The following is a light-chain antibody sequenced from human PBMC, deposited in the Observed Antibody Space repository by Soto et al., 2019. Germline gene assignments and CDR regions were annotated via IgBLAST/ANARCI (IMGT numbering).Light chain of an antibody. CDR3: QHYRRNTWS. V-gene: IGKV1-5*01. CDR1: QSVGTW. Sequence: DIQMTQSPSTLSASVGGRVTITCRASQSVGTWVAWYQQKPGKAPKLLIYGASTLESGVPSRFSGSGSGTEFTLTITTLQPDDFATYFCQHYRRNTWSFGPGTKVDI. CDR2: GAS. J-gene: IGKJ1*01.